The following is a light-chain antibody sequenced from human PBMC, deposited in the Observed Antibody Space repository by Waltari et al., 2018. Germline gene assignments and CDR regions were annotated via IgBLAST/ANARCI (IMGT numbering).Light chain of an antibody. V-gene: IGLV3-1*01. Sequence: SYELTQPPSVSVSPGQTASITCSGDKLGDKYACWYQQKPGQSPVLVIYQDNKRPSGIPGRFSGSNSGNTATLTISGTQAMDEADYYCQAWDSSTRIFGGGTKLTVL. CDR3: QAWDSSTRI. CDR2: QDN. J-gene: IGLJ2*01. CDR1: KLGDKY.